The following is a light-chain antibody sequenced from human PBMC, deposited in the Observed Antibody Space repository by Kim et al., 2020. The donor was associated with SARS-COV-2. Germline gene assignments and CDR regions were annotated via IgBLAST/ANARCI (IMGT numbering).Light chain of an antibody. CDR1: SSDVGRYNL. Sequence: QSITISCSGTSSDVGRYNLVSWYQQHPGKAPKLMIYEVSKRPSGVSNRFSGSKSDNTASLTISGLQAEDEADYYCCSYAGSSTFVVFGGGTQLTVL. CDR3: CSYAGSSTFVV. CDR2: EVS. J-gene: IGLJ2*01. V-gene: IGLV2-23*02.